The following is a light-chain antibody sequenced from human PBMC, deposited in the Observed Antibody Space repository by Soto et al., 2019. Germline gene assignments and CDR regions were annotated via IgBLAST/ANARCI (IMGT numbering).Light chain of an antibody. J-gene: IGKJ4*01. CDR3: QQYNSWPLT. Sequence: EIGLTQSPGILSLSPGERATLSCRASQSIGSDLAWYQQKPGQAPRLVIYDIFTRATSVPTRISGSGSGTEFTLTISLLQSEDFAVYCCQQYNSWPLTFGEGTKVDI. CDR2: DIF. CDR1: QSIGSD. V-gene: IGKV3D-15*01.